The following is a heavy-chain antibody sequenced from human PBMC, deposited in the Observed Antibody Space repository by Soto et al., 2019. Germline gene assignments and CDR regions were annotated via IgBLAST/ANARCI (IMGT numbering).Heavy chain of an antibody. CDR1: GGTFSSYT. CDR2: IIPILGIA. CDR3: ANYRGYSYGFDY. V-gene: IGHV1-69*02. J-gene: IGHJ4*02. D-gene: IGHD5-18*01. Sequence: QVQLVQSGAEVKKPGSSVKVSCKASGGTFSSYTISWVRQAPGQGLEWMGRIIPILGIANYAQKFQGRVTITADKSTSTAYMELSRLRSEDTAVYYCANYRGYSYGFDYWGQGTLVTVSS.